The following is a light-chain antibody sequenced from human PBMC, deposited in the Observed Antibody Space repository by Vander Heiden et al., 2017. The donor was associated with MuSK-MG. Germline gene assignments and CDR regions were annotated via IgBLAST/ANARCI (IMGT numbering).Light chain of an antibody. CDR3: QQRSKWRT. V-gene: IGKV3-11*01. CDR1: QSVSSY. J-gene: IGKJ1*01. CDR2: DAS. Sequence: EIVLTQSPATLSLSPGERATLSCRASQSVSSYLAWYQKKPGQAPRLLNYDASNRASGIPARFSGSGSGTDFTLTSRRLEPEDFAVYYWQQRSKWRTFGQGTKVEIK.